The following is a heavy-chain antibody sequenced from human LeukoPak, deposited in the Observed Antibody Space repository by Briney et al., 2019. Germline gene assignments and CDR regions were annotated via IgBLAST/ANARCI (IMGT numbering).Heavy chain of an antibody. D-gene: IGHD3-3*01. CDR3: ARRTKTIFGVVPYYYMDV. Sequence: PSETLSLTCTVSGGSISNYYWNWIRQPPGKGLEWIGYIYYTGSTNSNPSLKSRVTLSIDLSKNQFSLKLNSVTAADTGVYFCARRTKTIFGVVPYYYMDVWGRGTTVTVSS. CDR1: GGSISNYY. V-gene: IGHV4-59*01. J-gene: IGHJ6*03. CDR2: IYYTGST.